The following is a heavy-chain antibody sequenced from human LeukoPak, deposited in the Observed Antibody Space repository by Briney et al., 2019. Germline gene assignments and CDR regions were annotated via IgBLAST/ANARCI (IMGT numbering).Heavy chain of an antibody. J-gene: IGHJ6*03. CDR3: ARVEATTGRNYHYYYMDV. V-gene: IGHV3-21*01. Sequence: GGSLRLSCAASGFYFSGYSMNWVRQAPGKGLEWVSSINTGSTYMYYADSVKGRFTISRDNAKNSPHLQMYSLRAEDTAVYFCARVEATTGRNYHYYYMDVWGKGTTVTVSS. D-gene: IGHD1-1*01. CDR1: GFYFSGYS. CDR2: INTGSTYM.